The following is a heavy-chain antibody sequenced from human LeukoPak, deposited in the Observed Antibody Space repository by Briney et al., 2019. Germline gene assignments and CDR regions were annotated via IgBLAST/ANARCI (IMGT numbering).Heavy chain of an antibody. J-gene: IGHJ4*02. V-gene: IGHV4-34*01. CDR1: GGSFSGYY. Sequence: SETLSLTCAVYGGSFSGYYWTWIRQPPGKGLEWIGEINHTGSTNYNPSLKSRVTISVDTSKNQFSLRLTSVTATDTAVYYCSRARKLNSFDYWGQGTLVTVSS. CDR2: INHTGST. D-gene: IGHD4-23*01. CDR3: SRARKLNSFDY.